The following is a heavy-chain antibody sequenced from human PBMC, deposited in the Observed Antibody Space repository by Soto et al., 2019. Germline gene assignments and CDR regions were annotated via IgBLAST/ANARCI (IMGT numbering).Heavy chain of an antibody. CDR2: IWYDGSNK. CDR3: ASGVLAYCGVDCPDPDY. CDR1: GFTFRSYG. J-gene: IGHJ4*02. Sequence: GGPLRLSCAASGFTFRSYGMHWVRQAPGKGLEWVAVIWYDGSNKYYADSVKGRFTISRDNSMNTLYLQMNSLRAEDTAVYYGASGVLAYCGVDCPDPDYWGQGALVTISS. D-gene: IGHD2-21*02. V-gene: IGHV3-33*01.